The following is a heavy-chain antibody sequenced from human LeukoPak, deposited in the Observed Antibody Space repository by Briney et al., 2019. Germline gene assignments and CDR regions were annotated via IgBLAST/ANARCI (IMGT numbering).Heavy chain of an antibody. V-gene: IGHV1-18*01. CDR1: GYTFTSYG. J-gene: IGHJ4*02. CDR3: ARDWPRFWSGYYPFDY. Sequence: ASVKVSCKASGYTFTSYGISWVRQAPGQGLEWMGWISAYNGNTNYAQKLQGRVTVTTDTSTSTAYMELRSLRSDDTAVYYCARDWPRFWSGYYPFDYWGQGTLVTVSS. D-gene: IGHD3-3*01. CDR2: ISAYNGNT.